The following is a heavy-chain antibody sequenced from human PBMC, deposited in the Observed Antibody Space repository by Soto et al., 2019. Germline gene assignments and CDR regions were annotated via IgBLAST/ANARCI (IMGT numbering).Heavy chain of an antibody. J-gene: IGHJ6*01. CDR3: AIGVGYYGSGVRAPGGDYFYGMDV. Sequence: QVQLVQSGAEVKKPGSSVKVSCKASGGTFSSYAISWVRQAPGQGLEWMGGIIPIFGTANYAQKFQGRVTITADESMSTVYMEMRCLRSEHTAVYYCAIGVGYYGSGVRAPGGDYFYGMDVWGQGTTVTLSS. V-gene: IGHV1-69*01. CDR1: GGTFSSYA. CDR2: IIPIFGTA. D-gene: IGHD3-10*01.